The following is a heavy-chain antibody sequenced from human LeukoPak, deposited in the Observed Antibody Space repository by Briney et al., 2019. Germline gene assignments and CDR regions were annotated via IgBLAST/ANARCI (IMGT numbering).Heavy chain of an antibody. V-gene: IGHV3-74*01. J-gene: IGHJ4*02. Sequence: QAGGSLRLSCEASGISFKTYWMHWVRQAPGKGLMWVSHIKYDGSSTNYADSVKGRFTISRDNAKNTLYLQMNSLRAEDTAIYYCARDSLSGSYDYWGQGTLVTVSS. CDR3: ARDSLSGSYDY. D-gene: IGHD1-26*01. CDR2: IKYDGSST. CDR1: GISFKTYW.